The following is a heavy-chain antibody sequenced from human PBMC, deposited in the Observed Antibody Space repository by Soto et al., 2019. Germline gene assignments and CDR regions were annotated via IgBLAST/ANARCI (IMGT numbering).Heavy chain of an antibody. V-gene: IGHV3-23*01. D-gene: IGHD3-22*01. CDR1: GFTFSSYA. Sequence: GGSLRLSCAASGFTFSSYAMSWVRQAPGKGLEWVSAISGSGGSTYYADSVKGRFTISRDNSKNTLYLQMNSLRAEDTAVYYCANYLLYYYDSSGYYYYCGQGSLVTVSA. CDR2: ISGSGGST. J-gene: IGHJ4*02. CDR3: ANYLLYYYDSSGYYYY.